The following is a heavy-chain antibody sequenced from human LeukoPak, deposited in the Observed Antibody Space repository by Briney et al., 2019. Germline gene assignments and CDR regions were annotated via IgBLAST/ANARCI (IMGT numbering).Heavy chain of an antibody. J-gene: IGHJ4*02. Sequence: PSGTLSLTCAVSGGSISSTNWWNWVRQPPGKGLEWIGEIYHSGSTNYNPSLKSRVTISVDKSKNQFSLKVSSVTAADTAVYYCARNYYYDSSGYYYWGQGTLVTVSS. CDR1: GGSISSTNW. CDR3: ARNYYYDSSGYYY. V-gene: IGHV4-4*02. CDR2: IYHSGST. D-gene: IGHD3-22*01.